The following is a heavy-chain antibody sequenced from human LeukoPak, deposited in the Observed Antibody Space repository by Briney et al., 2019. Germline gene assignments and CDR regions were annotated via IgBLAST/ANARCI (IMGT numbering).Heavy chain of an antibody. Sequence: NPGGSLRLSCAASGFYFSNAWMSWVRQAPGKGLEWVGRIKSKANGETLEYAAPAKGRFSISRDDSSNTLYLQMNSLKTEDTAVYYCATDQDASYLNYWGEGSSVSLSS. CDR3: ATDQDASYLNY. V-gene: IGHV3-15*01. CDR2: IKSKANGETL. J-gene: IGHJ4*02. D-gene: IGHD5-24*01. CDR1: GFYFSNAW.